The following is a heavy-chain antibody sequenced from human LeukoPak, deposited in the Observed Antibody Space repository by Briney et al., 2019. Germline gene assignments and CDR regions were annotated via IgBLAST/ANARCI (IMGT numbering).Heavy chain of an antibody. CDR1: GGSFSGYY. J-gene: IGHJ1*01. D-gene: IGHD6-19*01. Sequence: SETLSLTCAVYGGSFSGYYWSWIRQPPGKGLEWIGEINHSGSTNYNPSLKSRVTISVDTSKNRFSLKLSSVTAADTAVYYCARVRAVAGTKYFQHWGQGTLVTVSS. V-gene: IGHV4-34*01. CDR2: INHSGST. CDR3: ARVRAVAGTKYFQH.